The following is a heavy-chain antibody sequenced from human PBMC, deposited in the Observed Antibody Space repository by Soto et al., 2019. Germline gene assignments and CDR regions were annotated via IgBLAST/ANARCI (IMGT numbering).Heavy chain of an antibody. Sequence: QVQLVQSGAEVQKPGASVKVSCKASGYTFTSYYMHWVRQAPGQGLEWMGIINPSGGSTSYAQKYQGRGTMTRDTATSTVYMDLSSLRSEDTDVYYCARAPSVVRGVICYFDYWGQGTLVTVSS. CDR2: INPSGGST. J-gene: IGHJ4*02. CDR3: ARAPSVVRGVICYFDY. V-gene: IGHV1-46*03. CDR1: GYTFTSYY. D-gene: IGHD3-10*01.